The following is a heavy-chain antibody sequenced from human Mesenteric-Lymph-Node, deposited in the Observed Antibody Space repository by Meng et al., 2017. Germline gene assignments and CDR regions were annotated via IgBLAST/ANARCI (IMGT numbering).Heavy chain of an antibody. CDR2: IKTKIDDGTT. CDR3: TTDAEAYYDSSGYWGAFDI. Sequence: GESLKISCTASGFSFTNAWMSWVRQAPGKGLEWVGRIKTKIDDGTTDYAAPVKGRFTISRDDSKNTLYLQMNSLKTEDTAVYYCTTDAEAYYDSSGYWGAFDIWGQGTMVTVSS. V-gene: IGHV3-15*01. CDR1: GFSFTNAW. J-gene: IGHJ3*02. D-gene: IGHD3-22*01.